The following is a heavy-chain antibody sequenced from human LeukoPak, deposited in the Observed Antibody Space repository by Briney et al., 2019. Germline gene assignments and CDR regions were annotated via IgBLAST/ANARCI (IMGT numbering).Heavy chain of an antibody. CDR1: GFTFSNYE. J-gene: IGHJ4*02. CDR3: ARVGARDDY. V-gene: IGHV3-48*03. Sequence: GGSLRLSCAASGFTFSNYEMNRVRQAPGKGLEWVSYISSSGSPINYADSVKGRFTISRDNSKNSLYLQMNSLRVEDTAVYYCARVGARDDYWGQGTLVTVSS. CDR2: ISSSGSPI.